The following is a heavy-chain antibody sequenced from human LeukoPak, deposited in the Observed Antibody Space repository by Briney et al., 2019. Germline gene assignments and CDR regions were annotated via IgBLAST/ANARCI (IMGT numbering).Heavy chain of an antibody. Sequence: ASVKVSCKASGYTFTSYYMHWVRQAPGQGLEWMGMINPSGGSTSYAQKFQGRVTMTRDTSTSTVYMELSSLRSEDTAVYCCARGSDVFGELLTFDYWGQGTLVTVSS. CDR1: GYTFTSYY. D-gene: IGHD3-10*02. CDR2: INPSGGST. J-gene: IGHJ4*02. V-gene: IGHV1-46*01. CDR3: ARGSDVFGELLTFDY.